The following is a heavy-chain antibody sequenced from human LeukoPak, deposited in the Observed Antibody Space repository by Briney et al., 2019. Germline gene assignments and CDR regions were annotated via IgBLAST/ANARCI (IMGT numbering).Heavy chain of an antibody. CDR2: INQDGSEK. CDR1: GLTLSNYW. Sequence: GGSLRLSCAASGLTLSNYWMTWVRQAPGKGLEWVANINQDGSEKNYVDSVKGRFTISRDNAKNTLYLQMNSLRAEDTAVYYCASQADSAYGDYNWGQGTLVTVSS. J-gene: IGHJ4*02. D-gene: IGHD4-17*01. CDR3: ASQADSAYGDYN. V-gene: IGHV3-7*02.